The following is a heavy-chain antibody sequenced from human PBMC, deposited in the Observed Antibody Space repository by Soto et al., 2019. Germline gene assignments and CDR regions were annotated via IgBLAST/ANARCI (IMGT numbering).Heavy chain of an antibody. CDR3: ARAYGGFDNGLDV. D-gene: IGHD5-12*01. CDR1: GDSIRSYY. J-gene: IGHJ6*02. CDR2: IYYSGST. Sequence: QVQLQESGPGLVKPSETLSLTCTVSGDSIRSYYWTWIRQPPGKGLELIGYIYYSGSTRYNPSLKIRVTISVDMSKNPFSLKLSSVIAADTAVYYWARAYGGFDNGLDVWGQGTAVTVSS. V-gene: IGHV4-59*01.